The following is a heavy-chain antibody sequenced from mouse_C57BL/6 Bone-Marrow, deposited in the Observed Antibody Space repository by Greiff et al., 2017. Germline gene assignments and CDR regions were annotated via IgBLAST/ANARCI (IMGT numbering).Heavy chain of an antibody. CDR1: GYSFTDYN. J-gene: IGHJ4*01. CDR2: FNPNYGTI. CDR3: ARGYDYDYAMDY. Sequence: VQLQQSGPELVKPGASVKISCKASGYSFTDYNMNWVKQSNGKSLEWIGVFNPNYGTISYNQKFKGKATLTVDQSSSTAYMQLNSLTSEESAVYYCARGYDYDYAMDYWGQGTSVTVSS. D-gene: IGHD2-4*01. V-gene: IGHV1-39*01.